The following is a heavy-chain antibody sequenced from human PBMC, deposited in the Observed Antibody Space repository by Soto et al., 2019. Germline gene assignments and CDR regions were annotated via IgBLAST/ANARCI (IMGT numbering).Heavy chain of an antibody. D-gene: IGHD3-10*01. CDR1: GGSISSGDYY. CDR2: IYYSGST. J-gene: IGHJ6*02. V-gene: IGHV4-30-4*01. CDR3: ATTRIGGTMVRGVINGTLNYYYYGMDV. Sequence: PSETLSLTCTVSGGSISSGDYYWSWIRQPPGKGLEWIGYIYYSGSTYYNPSLKSRVTISVDTSKNQFSLKLSSVTAADTAVYYCATTRIGGTMVRGVINGTLNYYYYGMDVWGQGTTVTVSS.